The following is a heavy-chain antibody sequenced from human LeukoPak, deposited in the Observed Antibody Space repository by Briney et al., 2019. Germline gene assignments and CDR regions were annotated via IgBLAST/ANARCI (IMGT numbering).Heavy chain of an antibody. CDR2: INHSGST. CDR1: GGSFSGYY. J-gene: IGHJ6*03. V-gene: IGHV4-34*01. CDR3: ARGNRVARYMDV. D-gene: IGHD2-15*01. Sequence: SETLSLTCAVYGGSFSGYYWSWIRQPPGKWLEWIGEINHSGSTNYNPSLKSRVTISVDTSKNQFSLKLSSVTAADTAVYYCARGNRVARYMDVWGKGTTVTVSS.